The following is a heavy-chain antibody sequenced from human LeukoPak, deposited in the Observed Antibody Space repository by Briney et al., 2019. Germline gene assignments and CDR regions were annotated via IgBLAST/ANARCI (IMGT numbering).Heavy chain of an antibody. CDR1: GFTFSDYY. Sequence: TGGSLRLSCAASGFTFSDYYMSWIRQAPGKGLEWVSYISSSGSTIYYADSVKGRFTISRDNAKNSLYLQMNSLRAEDTAVYYCARGDTAMADYYYYYMDVWGKGTTVTVSS. V-gene: IGHV3-11*04. CDR2: ISSSGSTI. CDR3: ARGDTAMADYYYYYMDV. J-gene: IGHJ6*03. D-gene: IGHD5-18*01.